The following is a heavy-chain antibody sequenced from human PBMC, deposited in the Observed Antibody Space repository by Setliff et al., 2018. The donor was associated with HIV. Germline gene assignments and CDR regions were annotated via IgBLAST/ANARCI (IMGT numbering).Heavy chain of an antibody. CDR2: VSQSGST. D-gene: IGHD2-21*01. V-gene: IGHV4-39*01. J-gene: IGHJ5*02. CDR1: GVSINRTAHY. Sequence: SETLSLTCSVSGVSINRTAHYWDWIRQSPGKRLEWFGSVSQSGSTYCNPSLKRRITISVDRSKNLCSLKLISVTASDQGVYYCPRVPVAGANWFDPWGLGTLVTVSS. CDR3: PRVPVAGANWFDP.